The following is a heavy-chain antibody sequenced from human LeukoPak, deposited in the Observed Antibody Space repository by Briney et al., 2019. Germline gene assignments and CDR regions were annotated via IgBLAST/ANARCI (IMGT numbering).Heavy chain of an antibody. V-gene: IGHV4-59*08. CDR1: GSSISSYY. D-gene: IGHD2-2*02. Sequence: SSETLSLTCTVSGSSISSYYWSWIRQPPGKGLEWIGYIYYSGSTNYNPSLKSRVTISVDTSKNQFSLKLSSVTAADTAVYYCARGWVVPAAISWFDPWGQGTLVTVSS. CDR3: ARGWVVPAAISWFDP. J-gene: IGHJ5*02. CDR2: IYYSGST.